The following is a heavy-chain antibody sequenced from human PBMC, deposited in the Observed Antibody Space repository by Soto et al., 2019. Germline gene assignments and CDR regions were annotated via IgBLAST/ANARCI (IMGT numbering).Heavy chain of an antibody. CDR2: IYYSGST. D-gene: IGHD2-15*01. CDR1: GGSISSSSYY. J-gene: IGHJ6*02. Sequence: SETLSLTCTVSGGSISSSSYYWGWIRQPPGKGLEWIGSIYYSGSTYYNPSLKSRVTISVDTSKNQFSLKPSSVTAADPAVYYCARLGGSGYYYYYGMDVWGQGTTVTVSS. V-gene: IGHV4-39*01. CDR3: ARLGGSGYYYYYGMDV.